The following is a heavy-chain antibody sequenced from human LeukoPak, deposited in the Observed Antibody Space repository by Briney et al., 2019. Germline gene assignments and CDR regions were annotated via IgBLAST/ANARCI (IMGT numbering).Heavy chain of an antibody. J-gene: IGHJ4*02. CDR3: ARHRGTAVISPFDY. CDR2: IDWDDDK. Sequence: SGPAPVKPTQTLTLTCTFSGLSLSTSGMCVSWIRQPPGKALEWLARIDWDDDKYYNTSLKTRLTISKDTSKNQVVLTVTNMDPVDTATYYCARHRGTAVISPFDYWGQGTLVTVSS. V-gene: IGHV2-70*11. D-gene: IGHD4-11*01. CDR1: GLSLSTSGMC.